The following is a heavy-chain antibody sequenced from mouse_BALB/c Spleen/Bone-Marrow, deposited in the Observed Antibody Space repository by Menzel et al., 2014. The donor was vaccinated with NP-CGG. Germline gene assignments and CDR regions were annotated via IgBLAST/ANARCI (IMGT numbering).Heavy chain of an antibody. CDR2: ISPGGSDT. Sequence: EVHLVESGGGLVKPGGSVKLSCAASGFAFSSYYMSWVRQTPEKRLEWVGTISPGGSDTYYTDSVKGRFTISRDNARNTLYLQMSSLRYEDAAVYYCAMRWLLAYAMDYWGQGTSVTGSS. J-gene: IGHJ4*01. CDR1: GFAFSSYY. CDR3: AMRWLLAYAMDY. V-gene: IGHV5-9*02. D-gene: IGHD2-3*01.